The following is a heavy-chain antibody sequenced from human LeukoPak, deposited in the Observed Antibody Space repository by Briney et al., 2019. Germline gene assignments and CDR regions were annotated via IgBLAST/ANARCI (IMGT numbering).Heavy chain of an antibody. CDR1: GYTLTELS. CDR3: ATVPDIVVVPAARKLGFDP. V-gene: IGHV1-24*01. D-gene: IGHD2-2*01. CDR2: FDPEDGET. J-gene: IGHJ5*02. Sequence: ASVKVSCEVSGYTLTELSMHWVRQAPGKGLEWMGGFDPEDGETIYAQKFQGRVTMTEDTSTDTAYMELSSLRSEDTAVYYCATVPDIVVVPAARKLGFDPWGQGTLVTVSS.